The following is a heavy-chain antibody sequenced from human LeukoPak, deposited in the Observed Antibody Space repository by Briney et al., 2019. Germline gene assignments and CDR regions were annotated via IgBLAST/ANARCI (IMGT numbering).Heavy chain of an antibody. Sequence: GGSLRLSCAASGFTFSSYWMSWVRQAPGKGLEWVANIKQDGSEKYYVDSVKGRFTISRDNAKNSLYLQMNSLRAEDTAVYYCARDRGYCSSTNCYWWFDPWGQGTLVTVSS. CDR1: GFTFSSYW. CDR3: ARDRGYCSSTNCYWWFDP. V-gene: IGHV3-7*01. D-gene: IGHD2-2*01. J-gene: IGHJ5*02. CDR2: IKQDGSEK.